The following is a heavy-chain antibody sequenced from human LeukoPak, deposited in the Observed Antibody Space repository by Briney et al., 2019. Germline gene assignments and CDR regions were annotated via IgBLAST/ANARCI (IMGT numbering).Heavy chain of an antibody. CDR1: GYTFTSYE. CDR3: ARGEGSSWSSRGYYFDY. CDR2: MNPDSGNT. Sequence: ASVKVSCKASGYTFTSYEISWVRQATGQGLEWMGWMNPDSGNTGYIQKFQGRVTMTRDTSTSTAYLELSRLRSDDTAVYYCARGEGSSWSSRGYYFDYWGQGTLVTVSS. V-gene: IGHV1-8*01. D-gene: IGHD6-13*01. J-gene: IGHJ4*02.